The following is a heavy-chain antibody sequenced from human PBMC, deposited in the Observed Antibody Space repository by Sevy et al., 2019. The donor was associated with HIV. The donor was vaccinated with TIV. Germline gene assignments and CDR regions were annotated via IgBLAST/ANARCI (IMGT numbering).Heavy chain of an antibody. Sequence: SETLSLTCAVYGESVSSSYWTWIRQPPGGGLDWVGEVDHSGGTSYNPSIKSRAPVSLDTSKRQFSLKLNSVTAADTAVYFCARGRSPKRLPLLYSGYDHMTAHFFDYWGQGALVTVSS. CDR1: GESVSSSY. J-gene: IGHJ4*02. D-gene: IGHD5-12*01. CDR3: ARGRSPKRLPLLYSGYDHMTAHFFDY. V-gene: IGHV4-34*01. CDR2: VDHSGGT.